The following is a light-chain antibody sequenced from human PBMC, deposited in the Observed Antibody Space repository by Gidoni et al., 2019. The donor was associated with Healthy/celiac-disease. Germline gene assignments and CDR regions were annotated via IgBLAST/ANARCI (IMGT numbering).Light chain of an antibody. J-gene: IGKJ4*01. CDR1: QSVLYSSNNKNY. Sequence: DIVMTQSPASLAASLGERATINCKSSQSVLYSSNNKNYLAWYQQKPGQPPKLLIYWASTRESGVPDRCSGSGSGTDFTLTISSLQAEDVAVYYCQQYYSTPLTFGGGTKVEIK. V-gene: IGKV4-1*01. CDR3: QQYYSTPLT. CDR2: WAS.